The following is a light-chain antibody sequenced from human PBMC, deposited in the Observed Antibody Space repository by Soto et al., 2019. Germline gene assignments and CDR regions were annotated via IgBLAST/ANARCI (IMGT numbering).Light chain of an antibody. CDR3: NSYTRSSTLPYV. V-gene: IGLV2-14*01. CDR1: SSDVGGYNS. CDR2: DVS. Sequence: QSALTQPASVSGSPGQSITISCTGTSSDVGGYNSVSWYQQHPGKAPKLMIYDVSNRPSGVSNRFSGSKSGNTASPTISGLQAEDEADYYCNSYTRSSTLPYVFGTGTKVTVL. J-gene: IGLJ1*01.